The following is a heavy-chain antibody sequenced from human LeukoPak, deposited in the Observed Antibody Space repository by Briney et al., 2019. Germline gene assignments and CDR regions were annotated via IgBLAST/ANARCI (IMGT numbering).Heavy chain of an antibody. CDR3: ARIDPAHCSTTSCLYDY. J-gene: IGHJ4*02. CDR1: GFTFSTYW. V-gene: IGHV3-74*01. Sequence: GGSLRLTCAASGFTFSTYWMHWVRQAPEKGLVWVSRINTDGSTTTYADSVKGRFTISRDNAKNTLYLQMYSLRAEDTAVYYCARIDPAHCSTTSCLYDYWGQGTLVTVSS. CDR2: INTDGSTT. D-gene: IGHD2-2*01.